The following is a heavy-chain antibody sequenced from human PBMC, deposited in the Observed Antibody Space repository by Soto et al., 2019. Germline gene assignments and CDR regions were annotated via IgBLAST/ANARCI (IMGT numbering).Heavy chain of an antibody. CDR2: VNPIVSMS. D-gene: IGHD3-10*01. Sequence: QVQLVQSGAEVKRPGSSVKVSCKASGDTFNFYSINWVRQAPGLGLEWMGRVNPIVSMSNYAQKFQGRVTMNEDQSTSTAYMELSSLRSEDTAIYYCASSYGSGYRAFDYWGQGALVNVSS. CDR1: GDTFNFYS. J-gene: IGHJ4*01. CDR3: ASSYGSGYRAFDY. V-gene: IGHV1-69*02.